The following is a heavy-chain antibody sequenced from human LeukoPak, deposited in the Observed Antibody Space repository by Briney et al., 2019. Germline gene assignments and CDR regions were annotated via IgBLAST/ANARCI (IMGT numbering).Heavy chain of an antibody. D-gene: IGHD1-1*01. CDR2: IRSNGDTT. V-gene: IGHV3-53*01. CDR1: GLTVSSNY. Sequence: GGSLRLSCAASGLTVSSNYMSWVRQAPGKGLEWVSTIRSNGDTTYNADSVKGRFTISRDNSKNTLYLELNSLRVEDTATFYCAKGQELDDGVFDSWGQGTMVTVSS. CDR3: AKGQELDDGVFDS. J-gene: IGHJ4*02.